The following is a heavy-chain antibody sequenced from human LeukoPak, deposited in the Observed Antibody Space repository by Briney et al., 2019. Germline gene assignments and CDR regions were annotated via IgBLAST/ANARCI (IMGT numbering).Heavy chain of an antibody. D-gene: IGHD3-22*01. CDR3: ARVPSYYDSIGYLPPDY. Sequence: SETLSLTCTVSGDSISSSSYYWGWIRQPPGKGLEWIGSIYYSGSTYYNPSLKSRVTISVDTSKNQFSLKLSSVTAADTAVYYCARVPSYYDSIGYLPPDYWGQGTLFTVSS. CDR1: GDSISSSSYY. V-gene: IGHV4-39*07. J-gene: IGHJ4*02. CDR2: IYYSGST.